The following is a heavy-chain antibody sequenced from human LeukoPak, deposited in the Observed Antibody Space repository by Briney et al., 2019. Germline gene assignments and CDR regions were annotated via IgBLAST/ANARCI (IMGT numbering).Heavy chain of an antibody. CDR2: IKNNGGN. D-gene: IGHD7-27*01. J-gene: IGHJ3*02. V-gene: IGHV4-59*08. Sequence: PSETLSLTCTVSGGSISTYSWNWIRQSPGQGLEWIGYIKNNGGNYNNPSLKSRVTISLDTSKNQFSLKLTSVTAADTAVYYCARQDTGDGRAFDIWGQGTMVTVSS. CDR1: GGSISTYS. CDR3: ARQDTGDGRAFDI.